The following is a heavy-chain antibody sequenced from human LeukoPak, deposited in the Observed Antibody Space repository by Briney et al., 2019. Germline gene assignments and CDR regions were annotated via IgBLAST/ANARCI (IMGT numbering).Heavy chain of an antibody. J-gene: IGHJ6*03. Sequence: SETLSLTCTVSGGSISSSNWWSWVRQPPGKGLEWIGEIYHNGSTNYNPSLKSRVTISVDKSKNQFSLKLSSVTAADTAVYYCARGYCGGDCYPYYMDVWGKGTTVTVSS. D-gene: IGHD2-21*02. CDR2: IYHNGST. CDR3: ARGYCGGDCYPYYMDV. CDR1: GGSISSSNW. V-gene: IGHV4-4*02.